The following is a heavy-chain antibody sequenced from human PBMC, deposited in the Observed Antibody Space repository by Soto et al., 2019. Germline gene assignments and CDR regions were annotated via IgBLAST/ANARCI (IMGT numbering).Heavy chain of an antibody. CDR2: ISSSGSNI. D-gene: IGHD2-2*02. Sequence: HPGGSLRLSCAASEFTFSNYEMNWVRQAPGKGLEWVSYISSSGSNIYYADSVKGRFTISRDNAKNSLYLQMNSLRAEDTAVYYCARDCSEYQLLYDVNYYGMDVWGQGTTVTVSS. CDR3: ARDCSEYQLLYDVNYYGMDV. J-gene: IGHJ6*02. V-gene: IGHV3-48*03. CDR1: EFTFSNYE.